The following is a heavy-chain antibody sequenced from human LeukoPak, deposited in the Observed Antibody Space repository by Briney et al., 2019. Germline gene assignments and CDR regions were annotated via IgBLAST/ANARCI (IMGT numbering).Heavy chain of an antibody. CDR1: RFTFSRYG. D-gene: IGHD6-13*01. CDR3: ARLLRNIAAAVYYFDY. V-gene: IGHV3-30*02. CDR2: IRYDGSNK. Sequence: PGGSLRLSCAATRFTFSRYGMHWVRQAPGKGLEWVAFIRYDGSNKHYADSVKGRFTISRDNSKNTLYLQMNSLRAEDTAVYSCARLLRNIAAAVYYFDYWGQGTLVTVSS. J-gene: IGHJ4*02.